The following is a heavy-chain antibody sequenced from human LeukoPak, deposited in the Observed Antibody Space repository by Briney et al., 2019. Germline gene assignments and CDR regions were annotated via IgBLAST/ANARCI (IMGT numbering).Heavy chain of an antibody. Sequence: GRSLSLSCAASGFTFSSYGMHWVRQAPGKGLEWVAFIRYDGSNKYYADSVKGRFTISRDNSKNTLYLQMNSLRAEDTAVYYCAKDGGFITSYFDYWGQGTLVTVSS. V-gene: IGHV3-30*02. CDR1: GFTFSSYG. D-gene: IGHD3-10*01. CDR2: IRYDGSNK. J-gene: IGHJ4*02. CDR3: AKDGGFITSYFDY.